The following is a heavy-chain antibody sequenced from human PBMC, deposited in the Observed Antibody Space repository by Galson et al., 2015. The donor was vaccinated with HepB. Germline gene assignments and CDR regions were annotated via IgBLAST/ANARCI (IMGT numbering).Heavy chain of an antibody. V-gene: IGHV4-30-2*01. D-gene: IGHD4-17*01. J-gene: IGHJ4*02. CDR1: GGSISSGGYS. CDR2: IYHSGST. CDR3: ARARTPYGDYGY. Sequence: LSLTCAVSGGSISSGGYSWSWIRQPPGKGLEWIGYIYHSGSTYYNPSLKSRVTISVDRSKNQFSLKLSSVTAADTAVYYCARARTPYGDYGYWGQGTLVTVSS.